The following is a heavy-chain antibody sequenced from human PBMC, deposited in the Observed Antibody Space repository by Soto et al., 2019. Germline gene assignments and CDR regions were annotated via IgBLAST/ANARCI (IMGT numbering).Heavy chain of an antibody. CDR2: IYYSGST. V-gene: IGHV4-59*08. CDR3: ARHGRGGFPYNWFDP. Sequence: LEILSLTCTVSGGSISSYYWSWIRQPPGKGLEWIGYIYYSGSTNYNPSLKSRVTISVDTSKNQFSLKLSSVTAADTAVYYCARHGRGGFPYNWFDPWGQGTLVTVSS. CDR1: GGSISSYY. J-gene: IGHJ5*02. D-gene: IGHD5-12*01.